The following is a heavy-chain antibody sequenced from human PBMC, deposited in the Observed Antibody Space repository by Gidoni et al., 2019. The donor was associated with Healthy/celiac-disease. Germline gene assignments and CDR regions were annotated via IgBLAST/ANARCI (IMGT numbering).Heavy chain of an antibody. J-gene: IGHJ5*02. CDR1: GGSISSGGYY. Sequence: QVQLQESGPGLVKTSQTLSLTCTVSGGSISSGGYYWSWIRQHPGKGLEWIGYIYYSGSTYYNPSLKSRVTISVDTSKNQFSLKLSSVTAADTAVYYCARVVVVVAATTGWFDPWGQGTLVTVSS. D-gene: IGHD2-15*01. CDR2: IYYSGST. CDR3: ARVVVVVAATTGWFDP. V-gene: IGHV4-31*03.